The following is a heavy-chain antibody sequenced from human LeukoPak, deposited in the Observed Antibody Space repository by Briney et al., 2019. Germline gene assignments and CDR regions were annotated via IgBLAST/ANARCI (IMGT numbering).Heavy chain of an antibody. CDR1: GGSFSGYY. D-gene: IGHD6-13*01. CDR2: INHSGST. CDR3: ARIRYSRLLDY. Sequence: SETLSLTCAVYGGSFSGYYWSWIRQPPGKGLEWIGEINHSGSTNYNPSLKSRVTISVDTSKNQFSLKLSSVTAADTAAYYCARIRYSRLLDYWGQGTLVTVSS. J-gene: IGHJ4*02. V-gene: IGHV4-34*01.